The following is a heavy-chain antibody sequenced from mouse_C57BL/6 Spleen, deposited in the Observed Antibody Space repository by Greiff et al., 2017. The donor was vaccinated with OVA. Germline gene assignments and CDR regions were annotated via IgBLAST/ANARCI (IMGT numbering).Heavy chain of an antibody. D-gene: IGHD3-2*02. CDR2: IDPSDSYT. J-gene: IGHJ2*01. V-gene: IGHV1-69*01. CDR1: GYTFTSYW. Sequence: VQLQQPGAELVMPGASVKLSCKASGYTFTSYWMHWVKQRPGQGLEWIGDIDPSDSYTNYNQKFKGKSTLTVDKSSSTAYMQLSSLTSEDSAVYYCARGQLKDYWGQGTTLTVSS. CDR3: ARGQLKDY.